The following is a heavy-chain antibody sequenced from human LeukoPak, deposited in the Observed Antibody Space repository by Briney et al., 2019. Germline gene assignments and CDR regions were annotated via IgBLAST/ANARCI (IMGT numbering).Heavy chain of an antibody. V-gene: IGHV4-34*01. CDR1: GGSFSGYY. CDR2: INHSGST. CDR3: AGMNWSGYYGDDY. D-gene: IGHD3-3*01. Sequence: SETLSLTCAVYGGSFSGYYWSWIRQPPGKGLEWIGEINHSGSTNYNPSLKGRVTISVDTSKNQFSLKLSSVTAADTAVYYCAGMNWSGYYGDDYWGQGTLVTVSS. J-gene: IGHJ4*02.